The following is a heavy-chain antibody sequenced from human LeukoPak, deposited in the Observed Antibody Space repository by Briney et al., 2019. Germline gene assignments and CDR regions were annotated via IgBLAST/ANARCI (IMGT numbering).Heavy chain of an antibody. CDR3: ARHRGPVWFGELFDAFDI. V-gene: IGHV5-51*01. J-gene: IGHJ3*02. Sequence: GESLKISCKGSGYSFTSYWIGWGRQMHGKGLEWMGIIYPGDSDTRYSPSFQGQVTISADKSISTAYLQWSSLKASDTAMYYCARHRGPVWFGELFDAFDIWGQGTMVTVSS. CDR1: GYSFTSYW. CDR2: IYPGDSDT. D-gene: IGHD3-10*01.